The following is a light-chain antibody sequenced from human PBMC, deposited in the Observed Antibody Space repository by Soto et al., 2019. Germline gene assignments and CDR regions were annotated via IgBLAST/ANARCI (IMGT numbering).Light chain of an antibody. J-gene: IGKJ5*01. CDR2: GAS. CDR3: QQYNSWPPIT. CDR1: ESVSSN. Sequence: MTQSPATMAVLPGGRANLSCSPSESVSSNLAWYQQRPRQAPPLVLYGASTRATGIPATFSGGGSGTEFTLTTSSLQSADFAVYYCQQYNSWPPITFGQGTRLDIK. V-gene: IGKV3-15*01.